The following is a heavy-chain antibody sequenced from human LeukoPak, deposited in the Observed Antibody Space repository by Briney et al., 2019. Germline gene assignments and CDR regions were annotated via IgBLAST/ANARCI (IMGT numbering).Heavy chain of an antibody. V-gene: IGHV1-18*01. CDR1: GHTFTSYG. CDR3: ARALSDDFWSFYQDY. CDR2: ISAYNGNT. J-gene: IGHJ4*02. D-gene: IGHD3-3*01. Sequence: GASVKVSCKASGHTFTSYGISWVRQAPGQGLEWLGWISAYNGNTNFAQKIQGRVTMTTDTSTSTAYMELRSLRSDDTAVYYCARALSDDFWSFYQDYWGQGTLVTVSS.